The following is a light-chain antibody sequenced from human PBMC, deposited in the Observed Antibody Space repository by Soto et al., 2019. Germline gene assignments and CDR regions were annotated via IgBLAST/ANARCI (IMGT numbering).Light chain of an antibody. CDR3: TSYTGDDFTFV. V-gene: IGLV2-8*01. CDR1: SSDIGTYDY. J-gene: IGLJ1*01. Sequence: QSVLTQPPSASGSLGRSVTISCTGTSSDIGTYDYVSWYQQHPGRAPKLIIFEVSKRPLGVPDRFSGSKSGNTASLIVSGLQPDDEAEYHCTSYTGDDFTFVFGTGTKLTVL. CDR2: EVS.